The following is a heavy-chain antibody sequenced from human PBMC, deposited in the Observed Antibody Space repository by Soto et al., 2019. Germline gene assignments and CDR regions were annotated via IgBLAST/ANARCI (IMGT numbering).Heavy chain of an antibody. D-gene: IGHD7-27*01. CDR1: GFILSDCA. CDR3: XXXXXXXSXWYYYMDV. CDR2: ISSSSSVI. J-gene: IGHJ6*03. V-gene: IGHV3-48*01. Sequence: EVQLVESGGGLVQPGGSLRLSCATSGFILSDCAMNWVRQAPGKGLEWVSYISSSSSVIDYADSVKGRFTVSRDNARNSLXXXXXXXXXXXXXXXXXXXXXXXXSXWYYYMDVWGKGTTVTVSS.